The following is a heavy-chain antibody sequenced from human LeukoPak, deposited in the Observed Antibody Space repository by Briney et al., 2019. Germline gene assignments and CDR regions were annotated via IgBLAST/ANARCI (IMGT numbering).Heavy chain of an antibody. CDR1: GFTFSSYS. V-gene: IGHV3-21*01. Sequence: TGGSLRLSCAASGFTFSSYSMNWVRQAPGKGLEWVSSISSSSSYIYYADSVKGRFTISRDNAKNSLYLQMNSLRAEDTAVYYCARDYGSGSPIDYWGQGTLVTVSS. CDR2: ISSSSSYI. CDR3: ARDYGSGSPIDY. D-gene: IGHD3-10*01. J-gene: IGHJ4*02.